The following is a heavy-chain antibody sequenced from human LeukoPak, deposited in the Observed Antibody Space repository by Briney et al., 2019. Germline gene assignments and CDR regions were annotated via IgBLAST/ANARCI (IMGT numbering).Heavy chain of an antibody. Sequence: GGSLRLSCAASGFTFSSYSMNWVRQAPGKGLEWVSSISSSSSYIYYADSVKGRFTISRDNAKDSLYLQMNSLRAEDTAVYYCARAALAVADNNWFDPWGQGTLVTVSS. J-gene: IGHJ5*02. CDR1: GFTFSSYS. CDR3: ARAALAVADNNWFDP. D-gene: IGHD6-19*01. CDR2: ISSSSSYI. V-gene: IGHV3-21*01.